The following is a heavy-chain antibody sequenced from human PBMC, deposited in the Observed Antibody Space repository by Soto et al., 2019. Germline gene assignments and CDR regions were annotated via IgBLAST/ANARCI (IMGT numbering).Heavy chain of an antibody. CDR2: ISGAGGST. Sequence: EVQVLESGGGLEQPGGSQRLSCTASGFTFSSYAMSWVRQAPGKGLEWVSAISGAGGSTYYADSVKGRFTISRDNSKNTLYLQMNSLRADDTAVYYCAKASSNYRPYCFDYWGQGTLVTVSS. CDR3: AKASSNYRPYCFDY. D-gene: IGHD3-3*01. J-gene: IGHJ4*02. V-gene: IGHV3-23*01. CDR1: GFTFSSYA.